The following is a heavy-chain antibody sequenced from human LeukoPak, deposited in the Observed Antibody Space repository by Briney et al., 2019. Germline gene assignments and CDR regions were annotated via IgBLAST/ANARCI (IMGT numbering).Heavy chain of an antibody. V-gene: IGHV1-18*01. CDR1: GYTFTSYG. D-gene: IGHD3-22*01. CDR3: ARVHYYDSSGYYLVGFDY. CDR2: ISAYNGNT. Sequence: ASVKVSCKASGYTFTSYGISWGRQAPGLWLEWMGWISAYNGNTNYAQKLQGRVTMTTDTSTSTAYMELRSLRSDDTAVYYCARVHYYDSSGYYLVGFDYWGQGTLVTVSS. J-gene: IGHJ4*02.